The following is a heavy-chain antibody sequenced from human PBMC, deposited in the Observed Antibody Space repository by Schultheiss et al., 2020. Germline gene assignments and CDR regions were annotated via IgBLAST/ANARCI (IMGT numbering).Heavy chain of an antibody. CDR3: ARHRKAGYSSAWGDNFDY. Sequence: SETLSLTCAVYGGSFSGSYWTWIRQPPGKGLEWIGEMNHNGSTNYSPSLKSRVTISVDTSKNQFSLRLTSVTAADTAVYYCARHRKAGYSSAWGDNFDYWGQGTLVTVSS. J-gene: IGHJ4*02. CDR1: GGSFSGSY. CDR2: MNHNGST. D-gene: IGHD6-19*01. V-gene: IGHV4-34*01.